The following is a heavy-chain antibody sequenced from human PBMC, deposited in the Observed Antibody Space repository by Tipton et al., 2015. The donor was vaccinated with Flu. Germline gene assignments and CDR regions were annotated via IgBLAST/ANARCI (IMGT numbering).Heavy chain of an antibody. CDR3: ARGGIAVAGREK. V-gene: IGHV4-34*01. CDR2: INHSGST. Sequence: TLSLTCAVYGGSFSGYYWSWIRQPPGKGLEWIGEINHSGSTNYNPSLKSRVTISVDTSKNQFSLKLSSVTAADTAVYYCARGGIAVAGREKWGQGTLVPVSS. J-gene: IGHJ4*02. D-gene: IGHD6-19*01. CDR1: GGSFSGYY.